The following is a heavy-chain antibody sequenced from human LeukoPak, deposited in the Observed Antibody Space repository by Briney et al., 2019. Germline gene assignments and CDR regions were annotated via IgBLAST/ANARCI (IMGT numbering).Heavy chain of an antibody. CDR3: AGDVWSESSRLRYFHF. D-gene: IGHD3-10*01. CDR2: MNNDGRSS. Sequence: GGSLSLSCAVSGFTFDNYWMHCARQVPGKERVGVRRMNNDGRSSSYVGFLKRRFPISRDNAHNKLQLQMNTVSAEDKPVYYGAGDVWSESSRLRYFHFW. CDR1: GFTFDNYW. V-gene: IGHV3-74*03. J-gene: IGHJ4*03.